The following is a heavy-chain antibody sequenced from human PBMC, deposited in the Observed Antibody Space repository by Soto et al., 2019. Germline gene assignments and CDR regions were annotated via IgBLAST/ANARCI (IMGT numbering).Heavy chain of an antibody. CDR1: GGSISSSNW. CDR3: ARSGHYYDSSGYYSDY. D-gene: IGHD3-22*01. Sequence: KPSETLSLTCAVSGGSISSSNWWSWVRQPPGKGLEWIGEIYHSGSTNYNPSLKSRVTISVDKSKNQFSLKLSSVTAADTAVYYRARSGHYYDSSGYYSDYWGQGTLVTVSS. CDR2: IYHSGST. J-gene: IGHJ4*02. V-gene: IGHV4-4*02.